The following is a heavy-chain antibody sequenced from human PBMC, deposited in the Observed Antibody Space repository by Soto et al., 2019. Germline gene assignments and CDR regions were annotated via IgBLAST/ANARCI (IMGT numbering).Heavy chain of an antibody. CDR1: GYTFTTYG. Sequence: QVQLVQSEAEVKKPGASVKVSCKTSGYTFTTYGITWVRQAPGQGLEWMGWISSYSGNTNYARNLQGRVTMSTDPFTTTAYMELRSLSSDDTAVYYCARDKMDYGDYGIYDYWGQGPLVTVSS. CDR3: ARDKMDYGDYGIYDY. D-gene: IGHD4-17*01. V-gene: IGHV1-18*01. CDR2: ISSYSGNT. J-gene: IGHJ4*02.